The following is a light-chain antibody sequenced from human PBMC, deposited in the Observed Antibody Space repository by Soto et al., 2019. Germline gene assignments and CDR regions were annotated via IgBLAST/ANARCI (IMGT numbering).Light chain of an antibody. CDR1: QSVSSRY. J-gene: IGKJ3*01. CDR3: QQYGSSYT. CDR2: DAA. Sequence: EIVLTQSPGTLSLSPGERATLSCRASQSVSSRYLAGYQQKPGQAPRLLIYDAAYRAPGIPARFSGSGSGTDFTLTISRLEPEDFAVYDGQQYGSSYTFGPGTKVDIK. V-gene: IGKV3-20*01.